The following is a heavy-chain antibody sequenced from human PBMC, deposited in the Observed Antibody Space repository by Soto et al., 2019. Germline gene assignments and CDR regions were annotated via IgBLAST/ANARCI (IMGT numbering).Heavy chain of an antibody. D-gene: IGHD3-10*01. CDR1: GYIFTDYY. CDR2: IDPNSGGT. J-gene: IGHJ4*02. CDR3: EVFTRLTGSF. V-gene: IGHV1-2*02. Sequence: QVLLVQSGAELKKPGASVKVSCKASGYIFTDYYIHWVRQAPGQGLVWMGWIDPNSGGTKFAQDFQGRVTMTRDTLMTTAYLELNRLTSDGAAVYYCEVFTRLTGSFWGQGTLVSVSS.